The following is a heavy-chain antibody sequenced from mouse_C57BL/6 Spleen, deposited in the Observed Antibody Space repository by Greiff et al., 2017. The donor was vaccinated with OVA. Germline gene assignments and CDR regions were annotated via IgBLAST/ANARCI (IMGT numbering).Heavy chain of an antibody. CDR1: GYTFTSYW. D-gene: IGHD2-5*01. CDR3: ARRNSNYLAWFAY. V-gene: IGHV1-55*01. CDR2: IYPGSGST. J-gene: IGHJ3*01. Sequence: VQLQQPGAELVKPGALVKMSCTASGYTFTSYWITWVKQRPGQGLEWIGDIYPGSGSTNYNEKFKSKATLTVDTSSSTAYMQLSSLTSEDSAVYYCARRNSNYLAWFAYWGQGTLVTVSA.